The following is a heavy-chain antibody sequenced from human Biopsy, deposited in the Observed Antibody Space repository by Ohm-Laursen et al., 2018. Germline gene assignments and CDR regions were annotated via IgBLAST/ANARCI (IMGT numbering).Heavy chain of an antibody. V-gene: IGHV3-33*01. CDR2: IWYDGTDK. CDR3: ARDRYYGSENYFSHYNMDV. D-gene: IGHD3-10*01. CDR1: GFTFSGYG. J-gene: IGHJ6*03. Sequence: LRLPCTASGFTFSGYGMHWVRQAPGKGLEWVAVIWYDGTDKFYADSVKGRFTISRDNSKNTLYLHMNSLRAADTAVYYCARDRYYGSENYFSHYNMDVWGQGTTVTVSS.